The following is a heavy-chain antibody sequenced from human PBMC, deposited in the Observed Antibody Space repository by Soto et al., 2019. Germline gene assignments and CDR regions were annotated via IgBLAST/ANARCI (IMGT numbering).Heavy chain of an antibody. CDR2: IYSGGST. V-gene: IGHV3-53*01. Sequence: EVQLVESGGGLIQPGGSLRLSCAASGFTVSSNYMSWVRQAPGKGLEWVSVIYSGGSTYYADSVKGRFTISRDNSKNTLYLQMNSLSAEDTAVYYCARVLNGYYPTYFDYWGQGTLVTVSS. J-gene: IGHJ4*02. CDR1: GFTVSSNY. D-gene: IGHD3-9*01. CDR3: ARVLNGYYPTYFDY.